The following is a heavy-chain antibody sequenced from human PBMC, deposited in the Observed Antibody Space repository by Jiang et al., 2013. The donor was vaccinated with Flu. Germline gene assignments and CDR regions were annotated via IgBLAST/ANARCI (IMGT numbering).Heavy chain of an antibody. Sequence: FTSYWIGWVRQMPGKAWSGWGSSILVTLIPDTARPSKGHVTISADKSISTAYLQWSSLKASDTAMYYCARHSLRMDGSGWYPDDYWGQGTLVTVSS. CDR1: FTSYW. J-gene: IGHJ4*02. CDR3: ARHSLRMDGSGWYPDDY. CDR2: SILVTLIP. D-gene: IGHD6-19*01. V-gene: IGHV5-51*01.